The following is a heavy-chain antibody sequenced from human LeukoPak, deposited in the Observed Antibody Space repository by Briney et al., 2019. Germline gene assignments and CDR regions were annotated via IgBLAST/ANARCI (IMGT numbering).Heavy chain of an antibody. CDR2: ITASGTAM. CDR3: ARTPFFGVVQAHYYFDY. D-gene: IGHD3-3*01. Sequence: GSLRLSCAASGFTFSSYSMNWVRQAPGKGLEWVSHITASGTAMFYADSVKGRFTISRDNAKNSLYLQMNSLRDEDTAVYYCARTPFFGVVQAHYYFDYWGQGTLVTVSS. V-gene: IGHV3-48*02. CDR1: GFTFSSYS. J-gene: IGHJ4*02.